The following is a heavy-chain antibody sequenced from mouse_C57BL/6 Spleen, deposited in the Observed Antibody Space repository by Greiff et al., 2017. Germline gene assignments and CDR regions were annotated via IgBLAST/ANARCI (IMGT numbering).Heavy chain of an antibody. D-gene: IGHD2-5*01. Sequence: QVQLQQPGAELVKPGASVKLSCKASGYTFTSYWMHWVKQRPGRGLEWIGRIDPNSGGTKYNEKVKSKATLTVDKPSSTAYMQLSSLTSEDSAVYYCERDAYYSNYVGWFAYWGQGTLVTVSA. CDR3: ERDAYYSNYVGWFAY. V-gene: IGHV1-72*01. J-gene: IGHJ3*01. CDR2: IDPNSGGT. CDR1: GYTFTSYW.